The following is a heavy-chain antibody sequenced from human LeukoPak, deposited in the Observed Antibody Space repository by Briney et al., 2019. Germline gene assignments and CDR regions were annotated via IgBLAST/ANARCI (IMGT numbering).Heavy chain of an antibody. Sequence: PGRSLRLSCAASGFTFSSYGMHWVRQAPGKGLEWVAVMSYDGSNKYYADSVKGRFTISRDNSKNTLYLQMNSLRAEDTAVYYCAKNYYDSSGYYYPYYFDYWGQGTLVTVSS. D-gene: IGHD3-22*01. V-gene: IGHV3-30*18. J-gene: IGHJ4*02. CDR3: AKNYYDSSGYYYPYYFDY. CDR1: GFTFSSYG. CDR2: MSYDGSNK.